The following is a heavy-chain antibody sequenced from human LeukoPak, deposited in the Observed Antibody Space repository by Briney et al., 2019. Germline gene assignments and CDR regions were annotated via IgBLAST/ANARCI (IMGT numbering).Heavy chain of an antibody. CDR2: ISSSRSYI. V-gene: IGHV3-21*01. Sequence: PGGSLRLSCAASGFTFSSYSMNWVRQAPGKGGEWGSSISSSRSYIYYADSVKGRFTISRDNAKNSLYLQMNSLRAEDTAVYYCARDSGYGLAFDYWGQGTLVTVSS. J-gene: IGHJ4*02. D-gene: IGHD5-12*01. CDR1: GFTFSSYS. CDR3: ARDSGYGLAFDY.